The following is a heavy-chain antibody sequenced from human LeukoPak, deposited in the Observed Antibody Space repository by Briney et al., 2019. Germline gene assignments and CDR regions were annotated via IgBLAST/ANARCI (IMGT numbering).Heavy chain of an antibody. CDR2: ISGSAGRT. CDR3: ARDYGNGWHDFDY. CDR1: GFTFSSYA. V-gene: IGHV3-23*01. D-gene: IGHD6-19*01. Sequence: PGGSLRLSCAASGFTFSSYAMNWVRQAPGKGLEWVSVISGSAGRTYYADSVEGRFTISRDNSKSTVYLQMNSLRGEDTAVYYCARDYGNGWHDFDYWGQGTLVTVSS. J-gene: IGHJ4*02.